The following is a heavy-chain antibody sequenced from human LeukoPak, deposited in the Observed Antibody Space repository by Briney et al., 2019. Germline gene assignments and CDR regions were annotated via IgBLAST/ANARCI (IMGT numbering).Heavy chain of an antibody. J-gene: IGHJ6*03. CDR3: ARNSIDFWSGYFYYMDV. V-gene: IGHV4-4*07. CDR2: IETSGYT. Sequence: PSETLSLTCTVSGDSISTYYWSWIRQPAGKGLEWIGHIETSGYTNYNPSLKSRVTISVDSSKNQFSLRLSSVTAADTAVYYCARNSIDFWSGYFYYMDVWGKGTTVTVSS. D-gene: IGHD3-3*01. CDR1: GDSISTYY.